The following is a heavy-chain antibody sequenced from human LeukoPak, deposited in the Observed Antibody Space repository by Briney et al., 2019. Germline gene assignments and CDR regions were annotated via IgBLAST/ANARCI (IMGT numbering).Heavy chain of an antibody. D-gene: IGHD5-12*01. CDR1: GYSISSGYY. J-gene: IGHJ4*02. Sequence: SETLSLTCTVSGYSISSGYYWGWIRQPPGKGLEWIGSIYHSGSTYYNPSLKSRVTISVDTSKNQFSLKLSSVTAADTAVYYCARVGGYSDTESYWGQGTLVTVSS. CDR2: IYHSGST. CDR3: ARVGGYSDTESY. V-gene: IGHV4-38-2*02.